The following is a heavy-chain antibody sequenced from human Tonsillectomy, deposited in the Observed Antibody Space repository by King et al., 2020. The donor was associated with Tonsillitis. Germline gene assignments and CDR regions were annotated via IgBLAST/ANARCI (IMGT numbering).Heavy chain of an antibody. Sequence: VQLVESGGGVVQPGRSLRLSCAASGFTFNSYGMHWVRQAPGKGLEWVAVISYDGSNKFYADSVKGRFTIPRDNFKNTLYLQMNSLRAEDTAVYYCANGSLRAVAGLKYYGMDVWGQGTTVTVSS. V-gene: IGHV3-30*18. D-gene: IGHD6-19*01. J-gene: IGHJ6*02. CDR2: ISYDGSNK. CDR1: GFTFNSYG. CDR3: ANGSLRAVAGLKYYGMDV.